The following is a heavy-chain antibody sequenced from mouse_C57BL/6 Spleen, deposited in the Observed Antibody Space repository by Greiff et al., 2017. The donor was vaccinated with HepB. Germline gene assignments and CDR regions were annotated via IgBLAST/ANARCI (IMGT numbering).Heavy chain of an antibody. CDR3: ASRPYFDY. J-gene: IGHJ2*01. CDR1: GYAFSSSW. Sequence: VQLQQSGPELVKPGASVKISCKASGYAFSSSWMNWVKQRPGKGLEWIGRIYPGDGDTNYNGKFKGKATLTADKSSSTAYMQLSSLTSEDSAVYLCASRPYFDYWGQGTTLTVSS. V-gene: IGHV1-82*01. CDR2: IYPGDGDT.